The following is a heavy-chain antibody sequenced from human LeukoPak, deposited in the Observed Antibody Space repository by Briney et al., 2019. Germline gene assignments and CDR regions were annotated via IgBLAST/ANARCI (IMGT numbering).Heavy chain of an antibody. D-gene: IGHD6-13*01. Sequence: PSQTLSLTCTVSGGSISSGDYYWSWIRHPPGKGLERIGYIYYSGSTYYNPSLKSRVTISVDTSKNQFSLKLSSVTAADTAVYYCAREVDSIAAAVWGQGTLVTVSS. V-gene: IGHV4-30-4*08. CDR1: GGSISSGDYY. CDR2: IYYSGST. J-gene: IGHJ4*02. CDR3: AREVDSIAAAV.